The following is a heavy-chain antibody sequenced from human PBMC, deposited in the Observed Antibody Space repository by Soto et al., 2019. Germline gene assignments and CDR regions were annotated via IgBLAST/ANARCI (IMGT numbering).Heavy chain of an antibody. J-gene: IGHJ4*01. V-gene: IGHV4-4*02. CDR3: ARDHRLRYFDCLPHFDY. D-gene: IGHD3-9*01. CDR1: GGSISSSNW. Sequence: LPLTCAVSGGSISSSNWWSWVRQPPGKGLEWIGEIYHSGSTNYNPSLKSRVTISVDKSKNQFSLKLSSVTAADTAVYYCARDHRLRYFDCLPHFDYWGHGTLVTVYS. CDR2: IYHSGST.